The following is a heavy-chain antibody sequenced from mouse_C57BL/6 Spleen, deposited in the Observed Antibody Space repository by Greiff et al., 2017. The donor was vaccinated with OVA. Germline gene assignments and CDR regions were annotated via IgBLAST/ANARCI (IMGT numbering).Heavy chain of an antibody. J-gene: IGHJ4*01. CDR2: ISSGSSTI. V-gene: IGHV5-17*01. D-gene: IGHD1-1*01. CDR3: ARPTITTVVADAMDY. CDR1: GFTFSDYG. Sequence: EVHLVESGGGLVKPGGSLKLSCAASGFTFSDYGMHWVRQAPEKGLEWVAYISSGSSTIYYADTVKGRFTISRDNAKNTLFLQMTSLRSEDTAMYYCARPTITTVVADAMDYWGQGTSVTVSS.